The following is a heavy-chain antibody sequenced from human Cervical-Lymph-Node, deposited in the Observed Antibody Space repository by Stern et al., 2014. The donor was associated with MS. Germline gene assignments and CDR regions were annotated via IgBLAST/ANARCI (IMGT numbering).Heavy chain of an antibody. CDR3: ARDDVMIWGMDV. CDR1: GDTFSNYG. J-gene: IGHJ6*02. V-gene: IGHV1-69*01. D-gene: IGHD3/OR15-3a*01. Sequence: VQLVESGAEGRKPGSSVKVACKASGDTFSNYGISWVRQAPGQGLEWMGGIISLFGTANYAQTFKGRVTITADESTSTVYLQLNSLRSEDTAVYYCARDDVMIWGMDVWGQGTTVTVSS. CDR2: IISLFGTA.